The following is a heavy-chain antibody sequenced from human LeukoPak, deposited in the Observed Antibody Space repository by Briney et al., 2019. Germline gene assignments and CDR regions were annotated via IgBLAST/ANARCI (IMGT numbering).Heavy chain of an antibody. J-gene: IGHJ4*02. CDR3: ARGESGSWSYKRGFDY. Sequence: PGGSLRLSCAASGFTFSSYAMSWVRQAPGKGLGWVSAINPTGGSTYYADSVKGRFTISRDNSRNTVSLQMNSLRDEDTAVYYCARGESGSWSYKRGFDYWGQGTLVTVSS. D-gene: IGHD1-26*01. CDR2: INPTGGST. CDR1: GFTFSSYA. V-gene: IGHV3-23*01.